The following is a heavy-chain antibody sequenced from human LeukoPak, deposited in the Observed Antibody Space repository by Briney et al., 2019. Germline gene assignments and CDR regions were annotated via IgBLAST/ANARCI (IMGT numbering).Heavy chain of an antibody. Sequence: PSETLSLTRTVSGGSISSSSYYWGWIRQPPGKGLEWIGSIYYSGSTYYNPSLKRRVTISVDTSKNQFSLKLSSVTAADTAVYYCATYSSSRKVYFFDSWGQGTLVTVSS. CDR3: ATYSSSRKVYFFDS. V-gene: IGHV4-39*07. D-gene: IGHD6-13*01. CDR1: GGSISSSSYY. CDR2: IYYSGST. J-gene: IGHJ4*02.